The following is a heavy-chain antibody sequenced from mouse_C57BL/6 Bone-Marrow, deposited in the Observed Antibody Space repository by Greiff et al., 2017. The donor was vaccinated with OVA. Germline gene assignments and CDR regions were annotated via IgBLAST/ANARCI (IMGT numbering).Heavy chain of an antibody. V-gene: IGHV5-4*01. CDR2: ISDGGSYT. J-gene: IGHJ3*01. Sequence: EVNVVESGGGLVKPGGSLKLSCAASGFTFSSYAMSWVRQTPEKRLEWVATISDGGSYTYYPDNVKGRFTISRDNAKNNLYLQMSHLKSEDTAMYYCARDPDYGFAYWGQGTLVTVSA. CDR1: GFTFSSYA. D-gene: IGHD2-4*01. CDR3: ARDPDYGFAY.